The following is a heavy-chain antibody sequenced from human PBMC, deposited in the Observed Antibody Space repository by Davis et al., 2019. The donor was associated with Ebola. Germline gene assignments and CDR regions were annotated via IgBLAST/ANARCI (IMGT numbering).Heavy chain of an antibody. D-gene: IGHD2-21*02. V-gene: IGHV3-23*01. CDR2: ITGSGGSR. CDR3: VRDPALVVTGGGWFFGL. J-gene: IGHJ2*01. CDR1: GFTFSNYA. Sequence: GESLKISCAASGFTFSNYAMSWVRQAPGKGLEWVSSITGSGGSRYHADSVKGRFTISRDNSENTLHLQMNSLRAEDTAVYYCVRDPALVVTGGGWFFGLWGRGTLVTVSS.